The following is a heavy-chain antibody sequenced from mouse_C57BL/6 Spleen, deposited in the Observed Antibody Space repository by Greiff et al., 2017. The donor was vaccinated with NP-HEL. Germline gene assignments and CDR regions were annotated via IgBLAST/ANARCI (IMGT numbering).Heavy chain of an antibody. D-gene: IGHD1-1*01. CDR2: IDPSDSET. Sequence: QVQLQQPGAELVRPGSSVKLSCKASGYTFTSYWMHWVKQRPIQGLEWIGNIDPSDSETHYNQKFKDKATLTVDKSSSTAYMQLSSLTSEDSAVYYCARGDYCGSTPVADWGQGTLVTVSA. CDR3: ARGDYCGSTPVAD. CDR1: GYTFTSYW. V-gene: IGHV1-52*01. J-gene: IGHJ3*01.